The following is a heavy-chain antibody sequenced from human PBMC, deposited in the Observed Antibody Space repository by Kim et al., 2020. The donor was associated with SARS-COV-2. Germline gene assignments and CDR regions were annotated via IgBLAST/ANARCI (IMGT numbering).Heavy chain of an antibody. CDR1: GDSVSSNSAA. CDR3: ARERGYCSGGSCYEEYYFDY. J-gene: IGHJ4*02. CDR2: TYYRSKWYN. Sequence: SQTLSLTCAISGDSVSSNSAAWNWIRQSPSRGLEWLGRTYYRSKWYNDYAVSVKSRITINPDTSKNQFSLQLNSVTPEDTAVYYCARERGYCSGGSCYEEYYFDYWGQGTLVTVSS. D-gene: IGHD2-15*01. V-gene: IGHV6-1*01.